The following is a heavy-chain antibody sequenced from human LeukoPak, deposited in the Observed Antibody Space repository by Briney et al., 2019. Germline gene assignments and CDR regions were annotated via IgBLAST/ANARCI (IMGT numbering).Heavy chain of an antibody. D-gene: IGHD2-15*01. CDR1: GFTFSSYA. Sequence: GRSLRLSCAASGFTFSSYAMHWVRQAPGKGLEWVAVISYDGSNKYYADSVKGRFTISRDNSKNTLYLQMNSLRAEDTAVYYCARDGYCSGGSCYSEFSGDAFDIWGQGTMVTVSS. CDR2: ISYDGSNK. CDR3: ARDGYCSGGSCYSEFSGDAFDI. J-gene: IGHJ3*02. V-gene: IGHV3-30*04.